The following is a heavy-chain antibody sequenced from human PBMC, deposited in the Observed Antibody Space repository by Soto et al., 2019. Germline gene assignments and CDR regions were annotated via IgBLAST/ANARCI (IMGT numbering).Heavy chain of an antibody. CDR2: IYYSGST. V-gene: IGHV4-39*01. D-gene: IGHD6-13*01. Sequence: SETLSLTCTVSCGSISSSSYYWGWIRQPPGKGLEWIGSIYYSGSTYYNPSLKSRVTISVDTSKNQFSLKLSSVTAADTAVYYCARRIAAAPHWFDPWGQGTLVTVSS. CDR3: ARRIAAAPHWFDP. J-gene: IGHJ5*02. CDR1: CGSISSSSYY.